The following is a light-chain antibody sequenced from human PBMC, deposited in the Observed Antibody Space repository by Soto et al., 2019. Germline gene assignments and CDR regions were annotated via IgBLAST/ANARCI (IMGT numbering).Light chain of an antibody. CDR2: AAS. CDR3: QHLNDYRYT. J-gene: IGKJ2*01. V-gene: IGKV1-9*01. Sequence: DIQLTQSPSFLSASVGDRVTITCRASQAISSSLAWYQHNPGKAPKLLIYAASTLQNGVPSSFSGSGSGTEFTLTISSLQAEYFATYYCQHLNDYRYTFGQGTKVEIK. CDR1: QAISSS.